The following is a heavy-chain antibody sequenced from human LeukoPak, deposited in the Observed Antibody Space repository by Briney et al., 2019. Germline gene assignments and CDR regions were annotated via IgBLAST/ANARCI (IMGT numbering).Heavy chain of an antibody. CDR1: GGTFSSYA. CDR2: IIPIFGTA. J-gene: IGHJ4*02. Sequence: SVKVSFQASGGTFSSYAISWVRQAPGQGLEWMGGIIPIFGTANYAQKFQGRVTITTDESTSTAYMELSSLRSEDTAVYYCARDCGGGSSMDYWGQGTLVTVSS. D-gene: IGHD3-3*02. V-gene: IGHV1-69*05. CDR3: ARDCGGGSSMDY.